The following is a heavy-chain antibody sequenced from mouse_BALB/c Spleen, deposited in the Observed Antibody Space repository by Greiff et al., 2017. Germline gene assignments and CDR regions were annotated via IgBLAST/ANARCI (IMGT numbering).Heavy chain of an antibody. CDR1: GYSFTGYF. CDR3: ARSPATDAMDY. J-gene: IGHJ4*01. V-gene: IGHV1-20*02. D-gene: IGHD1-2*01. CDR2: INPYNGDT. Sequence: VQLKESGPELVKPGASVKISCKASGYSFTGYFMNWVMQSHGKSLEWIGRINPYNGDTFYNQKFKGKATLTVDKSSSTAHMELRSLASEDSAVYYCARSPATDAMDYWGQGTSVTVSS.